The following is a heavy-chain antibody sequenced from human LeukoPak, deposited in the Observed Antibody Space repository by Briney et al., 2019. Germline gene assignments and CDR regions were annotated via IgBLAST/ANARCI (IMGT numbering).Heavy chain of an antibody. CDR1: GGSISSRSYY. CDR2: IYYSGTT. CDR3: ARLKFDVLTGYYEALDC. J-gene: IGHJ4*02. Sequence: SETLSLTCTVSGGSISSRSYYWGWIRQSPGKGLEWIGTIYYSGTTYYNPSLKSRVTISVDTSKNHFSLKLRSVTAADTAVYYCARLKFDVLTGYYEALDCWGQGTLVTVSS. D-gene: IGHD3-9*01. V-gene: IGHV4-39*01.